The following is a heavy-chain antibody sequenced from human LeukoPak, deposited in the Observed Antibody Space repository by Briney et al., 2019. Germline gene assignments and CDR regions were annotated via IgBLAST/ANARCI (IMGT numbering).Heavy chain of an antibody. CDR2: IYSGGST. CDR1: GFTFSTYA. J-gene: IGHJ4*02. Sequence: PGGFLRLSCAASGFTFSTYAMSWVRQAPGKGLEWVSVIYSGGSTYYADSVKGRFTISRDNSKNTLYLQMNSLRAEDTAVYYCARDGPLSSGLVTDWGQGTLVTVSS. CDR3: ARDGPLSSGLVTD. V-gene: IGHV3-66*01. D-gene: IGHD6-19*01.